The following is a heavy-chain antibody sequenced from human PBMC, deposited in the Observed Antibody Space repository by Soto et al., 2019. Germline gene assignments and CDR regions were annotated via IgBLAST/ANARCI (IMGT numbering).Heavy chain of an antibody. CDR2: IYYSGST. V-gene: IGHV4-31*03. D-gene: IGHD3-9*01. J-gene: IGHJ5*02. CDR1: GGSISSGGYY. Sequence: LSLTCTVSGGSISSGGYYWSWIRQHPGKGLEWIGYIYYSGSTYYNPSLKSRVTISVDTSKNQFSLKLSSVTAADTAVYYCARVDRVLRYLDPWGQGTLVTVSS. CDR3: ARVDRVLRYLDP.